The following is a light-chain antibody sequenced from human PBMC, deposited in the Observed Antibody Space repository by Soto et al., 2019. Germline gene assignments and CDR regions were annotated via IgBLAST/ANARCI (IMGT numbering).Light chain of an antibody. CDR2: EGS. CDR3: CSYAGSRTLV. Sequence: QSALTQPASVSGSPGQSISISCTGTSSDVGIYNLVSWYQYHPGKAPKLIVYEGSKRPSGVSHRFSGSKSGNTASLTISGLQAEDEADSYCCSYAGSRTLVFGGGTKLTVL. J-gene: IGLJ2*01. V-gene: IGLV2-23*01. CDR1: SSDVGIYNL.